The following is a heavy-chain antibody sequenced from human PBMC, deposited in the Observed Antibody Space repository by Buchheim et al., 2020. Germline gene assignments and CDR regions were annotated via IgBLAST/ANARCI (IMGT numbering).Heavy chain of an antibody. CDR3: AKEKYDFWSGYHYYYYGMDV. V-gene: IGHV3-30*18. Sequence: QVQLVESGGGVVQPGRSLRLSCAASGFTFSSYGMHWVRQAPGKGLEWVAVISYDGSNKYYADSVKGRFTISRDNSKNTLYLQINSLRAEDTAVYYCAKEKYDFWSGYHYYYYGMDVWGQGTT. CDR1: GFTFSSYG. J-gene: IGHJ6*02. CDR2: ISYDGSNK. D-gene: IGHD3-3*01.